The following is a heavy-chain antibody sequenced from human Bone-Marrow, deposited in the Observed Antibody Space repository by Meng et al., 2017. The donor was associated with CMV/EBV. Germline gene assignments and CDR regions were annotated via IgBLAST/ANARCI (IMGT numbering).Heavy chain of an antibody. V-gene: IGHV3-9*01. CDR1: GFTFDDYA. J-gene: IGHJ6*02. CDR2: ISWYSGSI. Sequence: LKLSCAASGFTFDDYAMHWDRQAPGKGLEWVSGISWYSGSIGYADSVKARFTISRDNAKKSLYLQMNSLRAEGTALYYCAKGSGCDFAGWGMDVWGQGTTVTVSS. CDR3: AKGSGCDFAGWGMDV. D-gene: IGHD5-12*01.